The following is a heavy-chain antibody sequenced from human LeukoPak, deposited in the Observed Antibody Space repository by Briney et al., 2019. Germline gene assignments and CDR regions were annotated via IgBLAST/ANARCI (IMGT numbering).Heavy chain of an antibody. D-gene: IGHD6-19*01. Sequence: SVKVSCKASGGTFSSYAISWVRQAPGQGLEWIGGIIPIFGTANYAQKFQGRVTITADESTSTAYMELSSLRSEDTAVYYCARGSSGWYNWFDPWGQGTLVTVSS. CDR3: ARGSSGWYNWFDP. CDR1: GGTFSSYA. J-gene: IGHJ5*02. V-gene: IGHV1-69*01. CDR2: IIPIFGTA.